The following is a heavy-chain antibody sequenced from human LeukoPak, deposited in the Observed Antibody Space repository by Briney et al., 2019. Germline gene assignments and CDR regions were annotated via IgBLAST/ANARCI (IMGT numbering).Heavy chain of an antibody. J-gene: IGHJ3*02. CDR2: IIPIFGSS. CDR1: GGTFSSSA. D-gene: IGHD4-17*01. CDR3: ASVTTVTTKGHGAFDI. Sequence: SVKVSCKASGGTFSSSAISWVRQAPGQGLEWLGGIIPIFGSSNYAQNFQDRVTITADESTSTAYMELSSLRSEDTAVYYCASVTTVTTKGHGAFDIWGQGTMVTVSS. V-gene: IGHV1-69*13.